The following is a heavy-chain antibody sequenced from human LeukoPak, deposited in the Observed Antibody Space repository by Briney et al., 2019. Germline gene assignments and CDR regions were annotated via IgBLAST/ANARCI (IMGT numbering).Heavy chain of an antibody. CDR3: ARDSPNALQSHVVPAAIGHRWFDP. CDR1: GGSISSGSYY. J-gene: IGHJ5*02. V-gene: IGHV4-61*02. Sequence: PSETLSLTCTVSGGSISSGSYYWSWIRQPAGKGLEWIGRIYTSGSTNYNPSLKSRVTISVDTSKNQFSLKLSSVTAADTAVYYCARDSPNALQSHVVPAAIGHRWFDPWGQGTLVTVSS. CDR2: IYTSGST. D-gene: IGHD2-2*01.